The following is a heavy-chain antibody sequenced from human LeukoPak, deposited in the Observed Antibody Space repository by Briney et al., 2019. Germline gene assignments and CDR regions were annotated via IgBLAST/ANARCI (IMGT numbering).Heavy chain of an antibody. J-gene: IGHJ6*02. CDR2: ISWNSGSI. Sequence: GGSLRLSCAASGFTFDNYAMHWVRQAPGKGLEWVSGISWNSGSIGYADSVKGRFTISRDNAKNSLYLQMNSLRAEDTALYYCAKDTSSGGQWLLQGYYGMDVWGQGTTVTVSS. CDR1: GFTFDNYA. D-gene: IGHD6-19*01. V-gene: IGHV3-9*01. CDR3: AKDTSSGGQWLLQGYYGMDV.